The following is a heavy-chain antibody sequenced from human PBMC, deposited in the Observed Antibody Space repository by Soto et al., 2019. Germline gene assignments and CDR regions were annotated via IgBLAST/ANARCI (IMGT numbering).Heavy chain of an antibody. CDR2: SIPIFGTA. Sequence: QVQLVQSGAEVKKPGSSVKVSCKASGGTFNNYPITWVRQAPGQGLEWMGGSIPIFGTANYAQKFQDRVTITVEESTSTAFMELSSLRSEDTAIYYCARGRGYSGDDHYYYFDMDVWGQGTAVNVSS. J-gene: IGHJ6*02. CDR1: GGTFNNYP. V-gene: IGHV1-69*01. D-gene: IGHD5-12*01. CDR3: ARGRGYSGDDHYYYFDMDV.